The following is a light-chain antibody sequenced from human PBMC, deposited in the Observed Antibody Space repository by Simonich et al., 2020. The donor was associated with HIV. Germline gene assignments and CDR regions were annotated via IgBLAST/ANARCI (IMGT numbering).Light chain of an antibody. CDR1: SSDVGGYNY. Sequence: QSALTQPASVSGSPGQSITISCTGTSSDVGGYNYVSWYQQHPVKDPKLMIYDVSNRPSGVSNSFSGSKSGNTASLTISGLQAEDEADYYCSSYTSSSTVVFGGGTKLTVL. V-gene: IGLV2-14*03. J-gene: IGLJ2*01. CDR2: DVS. CDR3: SSYTSSSTVV.